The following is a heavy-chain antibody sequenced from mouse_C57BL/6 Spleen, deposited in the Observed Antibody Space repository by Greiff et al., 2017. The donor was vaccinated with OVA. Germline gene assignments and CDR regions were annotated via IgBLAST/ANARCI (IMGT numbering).Heavy chain of an antibody. CDR1: GYAFSSSW. V-gene: IGHV1-82*01. D-gene: IGHD2-2*01. CDR3: ARWLPRAMDY. J-gene: IGHJ4*01. CDR2: IYPGDGDT. Sequence: QVQLQQSGPELVKPGASVKISCKASGYAFSSSWMNWVKQRPGKGLEWIGRIYPGDGDTNYNGKFKGKATLTADKSSSTAYMQLSSLTSEDSAVYCCARWLPRAMDYWGQGTSVTVSS.